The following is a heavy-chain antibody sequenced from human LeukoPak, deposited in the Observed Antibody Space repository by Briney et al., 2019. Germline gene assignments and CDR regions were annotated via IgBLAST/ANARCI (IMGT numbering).Heavy chain of an antibody. J-gene: IGHJ4*02. CDR1: GGSISSSSYY. CDR3: ARRYGSGRDY. D-gene: IGHD3-10*01. Sequence: PSETLSLTCTVSGGSISSSSYYWGWIRQPPGKGLEWIGSIYYSGSTYYNPSLKSRVTISVDTSKNQFSLKLSSVTAADTAVYYCARRYGSGRDYWGQGTLVTVSS. V-gene: IGHV4-39*01. CDR2: IYYSGST.